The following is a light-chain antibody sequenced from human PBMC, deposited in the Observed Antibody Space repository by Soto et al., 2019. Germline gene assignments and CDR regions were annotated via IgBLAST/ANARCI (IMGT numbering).Light chain of an antibody. CDR2: DVN. Sequence: QSALTQPASVSGSPGQSITISCTGTSSDVGGYDYVSWYQQLPGKAPKLLIYDVNNRPSGVSHRFSGSKSGNTASLTISGLQAEDEADYYCSSYTGSSTFVFGPGTQLTVL. CDR3: SSYTGSSTFV. J-gene: IGLJ7*01. V-gene: IGLV2-14*01. CDR1: SSDVGGYDY.